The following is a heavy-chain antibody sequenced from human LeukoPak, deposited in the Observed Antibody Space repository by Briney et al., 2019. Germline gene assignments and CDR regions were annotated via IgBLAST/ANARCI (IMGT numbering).Heavy chain of an antibody. D-gene: IGHD3-3*01. CDR1: GFTVSSNY. Sequence: GGSLRLSCAASGFTVSSNYMSWVRQAPGKGLEWVSVIYSGGRTYYTDSVKGRFTISRDNSKNALYLQMNSLRAEDTAVYYCVINFRSAYYFFDFWGQGILVTVSS. CDR2: IYSGGRT. V-gene: IGHV3-53*01. J-gene: IGHJ4*02. CDR3: VINFRSAYYFFDF.